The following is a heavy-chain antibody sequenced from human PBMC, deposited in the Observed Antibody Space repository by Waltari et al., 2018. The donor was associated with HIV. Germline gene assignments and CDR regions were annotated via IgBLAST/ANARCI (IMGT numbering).Heavy chain of an antibody. CDR2: SNPSGGRT. CDR3: ARDLSPGCGCVGY. V-gene: IGHV1-46*01. CDR1: GYTFTSYY. D-gene: IGHD2-21*01. Sequence: QVQLVQSGAEVKKPGASVKVSCKASGYTFTSYYMHWVRQAPGQGLEWMGISNPSGGRTSYAQKFQGRVTMTRDTSTNTVYMELSSLRSEDTAVYYCARDLSPGCGCVGYWGQGTLVTVSS. J-gene: IGHJ4*02.